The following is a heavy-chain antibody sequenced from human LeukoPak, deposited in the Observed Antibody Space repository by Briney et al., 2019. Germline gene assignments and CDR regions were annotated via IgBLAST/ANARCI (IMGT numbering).Heavy chain of an antibody. V-gene: IGHV3-7*03. CDR2: INRDGNER. CDR1: GFTFSNYW. J-gene: IGHJ6*02. CDR3: ARRNAMDV. Sequence: TGGSLRLSCAASGFTFSNYWMTWVRQAPGKGLEWVANINRDGNERYYVDSVKGRFTISRDNAKSSLYLQMNSLRAEDTAVYYCARRNAMDVWGQGTTVIVFS.